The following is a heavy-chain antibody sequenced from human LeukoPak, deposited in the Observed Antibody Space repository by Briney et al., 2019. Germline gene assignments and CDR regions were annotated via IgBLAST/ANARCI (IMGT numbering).Heavy chain of an antibody. V-gene: IGHV1-2*02. D-gene: IGHD2-2*01. Sequence: ASVKVSCKASGYSFTAYYLHWVRQAPGQGLEWMGWINPSSGATKYSRKFQGRVTMTRDMSISTAYMELSRLRSDDTAVYYCANDLVAAAPFYTFDIWGQGTVVTVSS. CDR2: INPSSGAT. CDR1: GYSFTAYY. J-gene: IGHJ3*02. CDR3: ANDLVAAAPFYTFDI.